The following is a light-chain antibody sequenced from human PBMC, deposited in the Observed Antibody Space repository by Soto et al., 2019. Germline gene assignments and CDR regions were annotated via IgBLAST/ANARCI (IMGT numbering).Light chain of an antibody. V-gene: IGLV2-11*01. Sequence: LTQPRSVSGSPGQSVTISCTGTSRDVDGYNYVSWYQQHPGKAPKLMIYDVSKRPSGVPDRFSGSKSGNTASLTISGLQAEDEADYYCCSYAGSYTFPYVFGTGTKVTVL. CDR2: DVS. CDR3: CSYAGSYTFPYV. J-gene: IGLJ1*01. CDR1: SRDVDGYNY.